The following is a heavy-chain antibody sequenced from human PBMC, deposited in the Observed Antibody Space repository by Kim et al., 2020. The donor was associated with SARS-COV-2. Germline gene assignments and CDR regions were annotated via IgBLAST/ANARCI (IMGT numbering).Heavy chain of an antibody. CDR1: GFTFSSYA. CDR3: AKSSEGEGYGSGSYRAYYYYGMDV. D-gene: IGHD3-10*01. CDR2: ISGSGGST. Sequence: GGSLRLSCAASGFTFSSYAMSWVRQAPGKGLEWVSAISGSGGSTYYADSVKGRFTISRDNSKNTLYLQMNSLRAEDTAVYYCAKSSEGEGYGSGSYRAYYYYGMDVWGQGTTVTVSS. V-gene: IGHV3-23*01. J-gene: IGHJ6*02.